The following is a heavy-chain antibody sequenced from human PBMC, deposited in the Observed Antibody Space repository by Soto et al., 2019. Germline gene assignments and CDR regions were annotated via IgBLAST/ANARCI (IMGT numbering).Heavy chain of an antibody. Sequence: QVQLQESGPGPVKPSQTLSLTCTVSGGSISSGGYYWSWIRQHPGKGLEWFGYIYYSGSTYYNPSLKSRVTISVDTSKNQFSLKLSSVTAADTAVYYCARDPSGSGSYFDYWGQGTLVTVSS. CDR2: IYYSGST. V-gene: IGHV4-31*03. J-gene: IGHJ4*02. CDR1: GGSISSGGYY. CDR3: ARDPSGSGSYFDY. D-gene: IGHD3-10*01.